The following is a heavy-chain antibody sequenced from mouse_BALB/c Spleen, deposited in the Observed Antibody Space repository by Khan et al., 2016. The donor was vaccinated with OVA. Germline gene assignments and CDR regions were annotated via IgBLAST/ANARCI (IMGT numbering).Heavy chain of an antibody. J-gene: IGHJ2*01. CDR2: IDTPDGNT. V-gene: IGHV14-3*02. CDR1: GLNIKDTY. CDR3: ARVARK. Sequence: VQLQQPGAELVKPGATVKLSCTASGLNIKDTYMHWLKQWPEQGLEWIGRIDTPDGNTKYEQKFQGKVTITADTSTNTPYLQLSSLTSEDTAVYYGARVARKWGQGTTLTVSS.